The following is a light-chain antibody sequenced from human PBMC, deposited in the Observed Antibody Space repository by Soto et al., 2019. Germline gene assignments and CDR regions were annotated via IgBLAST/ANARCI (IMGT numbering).Light chain of an antibody. V-gene: IGLV2-23*02. J-gene: IGLJ2*01. CDR2: EVT. Sequence: QSALTQPASVSGSPGQSITISCTGNSSDAVSNNLVSWYQQHPGKAPKLIIYEVTKRPSGISNRFSGSTSGNTASLTISGLQAEDEADYYCCSYAGSSTFAFGGGTQLTVL. CDR3: CSYAGSSTFA. CDR1: SSDAVSNNL.